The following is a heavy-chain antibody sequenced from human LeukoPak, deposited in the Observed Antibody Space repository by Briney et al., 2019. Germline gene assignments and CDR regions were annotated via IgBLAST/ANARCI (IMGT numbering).Heavy chain of an antibody. D-gene: IGHD5-18*01. CDR1: GFIFSNYW. V-gene: IGHV3-7*01. Sequence: GALRLSCAASGFIFSNYWMSWVRQAPGKGLEWVANIKEDGSDKYYVDSVKGRFTISRDNAKNSLYLQMNSLRAEDTAVYYCARDRWGYSYGGDWGQGTLVTVSS. CDR2: IKEDGSDK. CDR3: ARDRWGYSYGGD. J-gene: IGHJ4*02.